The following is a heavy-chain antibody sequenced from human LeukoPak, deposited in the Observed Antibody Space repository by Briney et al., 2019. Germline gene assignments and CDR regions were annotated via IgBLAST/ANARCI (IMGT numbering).Heavy chain of an antibody. CDR1: GFIFDDHA. CDR3: AKDLSSDHLDAFDI. J-gene: IGHJ3*02. D-gene: IGHD3-16*02. V-gene: IGHV3-9*01. Sequence: PGGSLRLSCAASGFIFDDHAMHWVRQAPGKGLEWVSGISWNSDSRVYVDSVKGRFTISRDNAKNSLYLQMNSLRSEDTALYYCAKDLSSDHLDAFDIWGQGTKVTVSS. CDR2: ISWNSDSR.